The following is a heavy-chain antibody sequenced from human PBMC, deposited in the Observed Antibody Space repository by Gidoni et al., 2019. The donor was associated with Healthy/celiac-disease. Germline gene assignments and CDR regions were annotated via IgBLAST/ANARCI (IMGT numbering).Heavy chain of an antibody. CDR3: ARDGTQLVTEGYFDY. CDR2: ISYDGSNK. J-gene: IGHJ4*02. D-gene: IGHD6-6*01. V-gene: IGHV3-30-3*01. Sequence: HWVRQAPGKGLEWVAVISYDGSNKYYADSVKGRFTSSRDNSKNTLYLQMNSLRAEDTAVYYCARDGTQLVTEGYFDYWGQGTLVTVSS.